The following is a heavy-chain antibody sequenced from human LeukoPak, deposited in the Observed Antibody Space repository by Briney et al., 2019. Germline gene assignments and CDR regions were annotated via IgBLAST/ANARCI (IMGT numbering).Heavy chain of an antibody. Sequence: SVKVSCKASGGTFSSYAISWVRQAPGQGLEWMGGIIPIFGTANYAQKFQGRVTMTRDTSTSTVYMELSSLRSEDTAVYYCARDSSLYSYGAWGQGTLVTVSS. CDR3: ARDSSLYSYGA. J-gene: IGHJ5*02. D-gene: IGHD5-18*01. CDR1: GGTFSSYA. CDR2: IIPIFGTA. V-gene: IGHV1-69*05.